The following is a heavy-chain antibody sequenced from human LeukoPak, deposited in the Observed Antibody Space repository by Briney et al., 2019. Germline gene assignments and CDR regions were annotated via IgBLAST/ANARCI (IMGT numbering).Heavy chain of an antibody. Sequence: SVKVSCKASGGTFSSYAISWVRQAPGQGLEWMGRIIPIFGTANYARKFQGRVTITTDESTSAAYMELSSLRSEDTAVYYCARVADRWEPFDYWGQGTLVTVSS. CDR1: GGTFSSYA. V-gene: IGHV1-69*05. CDR3: ARVADRWEPFDY. CDR2: IIPIFGTA. J-gene: IGHJ4*02. D-gene: IGHD4-23*01.